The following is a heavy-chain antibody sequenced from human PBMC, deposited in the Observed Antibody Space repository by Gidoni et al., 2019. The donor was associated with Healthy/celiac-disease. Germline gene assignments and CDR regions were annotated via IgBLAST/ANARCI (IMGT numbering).Heavy chain of an antibody. D-gene: IGHD5-12*01. CDR2: ISSSSSYI. V-gene: IGHV3-21*01. CDR1: GFTFRSYS. CDR3: ARDQVEMATIPLDY. Sequence: EVQLVESGGGLVKPGGSLRLSCAASGFTFRSYSMNWVRQAPGKGLEWVSSISSSSSYIYYADSVKGRFTISRDNAKNSLYLQMNSLRAEDTAVYYCARDQVEMATIPLDYWGQGTLVTVSS. J-gene: IGHJ4*02.